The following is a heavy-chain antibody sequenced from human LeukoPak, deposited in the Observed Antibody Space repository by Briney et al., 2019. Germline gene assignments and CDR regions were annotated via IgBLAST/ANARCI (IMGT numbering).Heavy chain of an antibody. CDR2: VNPNNGDT. CDR3: TRGGSWFDS. D-gene: IGHD3-16*01. J-gene: IGHJ5*01. CDR1: GYMFVGYH. Sequence: ASVKVCCKSSGYMFVGYHMNWGRQAPGQGLEWMGWVNPNNGDTNYAPKFQGRVILARDPSISTAYLELTSLKFDDTAVYYCTRGGSWFDSWGQGSLVTVSS. V-gene: IGHV1-2*02.